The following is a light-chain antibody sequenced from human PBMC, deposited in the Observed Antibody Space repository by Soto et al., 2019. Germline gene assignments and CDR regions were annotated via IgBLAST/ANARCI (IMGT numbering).Light chain of an antibody. Sequence: VRTLSLATLSVSLGDSDTLSRRASQSVRSSYLAWYQQTPGQTPRLLIYAASSRATGIPDRFSGSGSGTDFSLTISRLEAEDVGVYYCQQQSSAAPSFAQGTKVDIK. V-gene: IGKV3-20*01. CDR3: QQQSSAAPS. J-gene: IGKJ1*01. CDR1: QSVRSSY. CDR2: AAS.